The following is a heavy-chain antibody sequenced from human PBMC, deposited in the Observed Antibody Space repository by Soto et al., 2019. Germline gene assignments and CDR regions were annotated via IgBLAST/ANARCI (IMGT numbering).Heavy chain of an antibody. Sequence: EVQLVESGGRLVQPGGSLRLSCAASGLTFSSSWMHWVRQAPGKGLVWFSRINSDGSSTTYADSVKGRFTISRDNAKNTLYLQMNSLRAEDTSVDYCALSYTVTNDYWGQGTLVTVSS. CDR3: ALSYTVTNDY. D-gene: IGHD4-17*01. CDR1: GLTFSSSW. J-gene: IGHJ4*02. V-gene: IGHV3-74*01. CDR2: INSDGSST.